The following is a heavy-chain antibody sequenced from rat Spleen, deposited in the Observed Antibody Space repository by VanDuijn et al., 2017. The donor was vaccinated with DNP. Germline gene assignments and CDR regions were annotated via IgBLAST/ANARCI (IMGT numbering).Heavy chain of an antibody. J-gene: IGHJ3*01. CDR2: ITYEGSTT. CDR3: TTHGLYYEYNGFAY. D-gene: IGHD1-6*01. Sequence: EVQLVYSGGGLVQPGRSLKVSCAASGFPFSDYYMAWVRLAPKRGLEWVTSITYEGSTTYYGDSVKGRFTVSRDNTKSTLYLQMSSLRSEDTAIYFCTTHGLYYEYNGFAYWGQGTLVTVSS. V-gene: IGHV5-22*01. CDR1: GFPFSDYY.